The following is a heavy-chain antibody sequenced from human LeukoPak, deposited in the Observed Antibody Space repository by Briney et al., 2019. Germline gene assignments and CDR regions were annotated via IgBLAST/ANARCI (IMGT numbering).Heavy chain of an antibody. CDR2: ISESGDST. J-gene: IGHJ4*02. D-gene: IGHD2-8*01. V-gene: IGHV3-23*01. CDR3: AKDHTKFY. Sequence: GGSLRLSCAASGFTFSSYAMGWVRQAPGKGLEWVSTISESGDSTFYADSVKGRFTISRDNSKNTLFLRMNSLRAEDTAVYYCAKDHTKFYWGQGTLVTVSS. CDR1: GFTFSSYA.